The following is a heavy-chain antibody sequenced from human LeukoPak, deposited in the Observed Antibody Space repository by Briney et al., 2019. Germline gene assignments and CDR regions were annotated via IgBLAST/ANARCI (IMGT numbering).Heavy chain of an antibody. CDR2: MYYSGST. CDR1: GGSISSSDSY. CDR3: ARHPPRDCSSSSCYKRWFDH. Sequence: SETLSLTCTVSGGSISSSDSYWGWIRQPPGKGLEWIGSMYYSGSTYYNPSLKSRVIISVDTSKNQFSLKLNSVTAADTAVYYCARHPPRDCSSSSCYKRWFDHWGQGTLVTVSS. V-gene: IGHV4-39*01. J-gene: IGHJ5*02. D-gene: IGHD2-2*02.